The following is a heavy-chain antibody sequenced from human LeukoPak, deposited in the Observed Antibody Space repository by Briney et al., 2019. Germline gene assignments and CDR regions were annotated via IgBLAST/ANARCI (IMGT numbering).Heavy chain of an antibody. CDR1: GGSISSSSYY. D-gene: IGHD1-26*01. V-gene: IGHV4-39*01. CDR2: IYYSGST. Sequence: SETLSLTCTVSGGSISSSSYYWGWIRQPPGKRLEWIGSIYYSGSTYYNPSLKSRVTISVDTSKNQFFLKLSSVTAADTAVYYCASLSGEGVDFWGQGTLVTVSS. J-gene: IGHJ4*02. CDR3: ASLSGEGVDF.